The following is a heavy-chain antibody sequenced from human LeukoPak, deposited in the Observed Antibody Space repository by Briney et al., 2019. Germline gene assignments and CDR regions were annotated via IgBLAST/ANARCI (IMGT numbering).Heavy chain of an antibody. V-gene: IGHV1-69*05. D-gene: IGHD3-3*01. Sequence: SVKVSCKASGYTFTGYYMHWVRQAPGQGLEWMGEIIPIFGSANYTQKFQGRVTITTDESTSTAYMELSSLTSEDTAVYYCARHGGITIFGVAQPGGAFDIWGQGTMVTVSS. CDR1: GYTFTGYY. CDR2: IIPIFGSA. J-gene: IGHJ3*02. CDR3: ARHGGITIFGVAQPGGAFDI.